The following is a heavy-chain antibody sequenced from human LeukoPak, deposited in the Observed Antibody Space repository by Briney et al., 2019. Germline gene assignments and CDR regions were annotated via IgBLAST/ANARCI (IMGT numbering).Heavy chain of an antibody. CDR2: ISSSSSCI. J-gene: IGHJ4*02. D-gene: IGHD2-15*01. CDR1: GFTFSSYS. CDR3: ANQIAERDIYYFDY. V-gene: IGHV3-21*01. Sequence: GGSLRLSCAASGFTFSSYSMNWVRQAPGKGLEWVSSISSSSSCIYYADSVKGRFTISRDNAKNSLYLQMNSLRAEDTAVYYCANQIAERDIYYFDYWGQGTLVTVSS.